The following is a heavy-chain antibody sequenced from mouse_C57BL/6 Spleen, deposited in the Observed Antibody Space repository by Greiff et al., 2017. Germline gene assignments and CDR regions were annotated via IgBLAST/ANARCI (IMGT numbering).Heavy chain of an antibody. CDR3: ARCLDGYYEGYYAMDY. D-gene: IGHD2-3*01. V-gene: IGHV1-20*01. Sequence: VQLQQSGPELVKPGDSVKISCKASGYSFTGYFMNWVMQSHGKSLEWIGRINPYNGDTFYNQKFKGKATLTVDKSSSTAHMELRSLTSEDSAVYYCARCLDGYYEGYYAMDYWGQGTSGTVSS. J-gene: IGHJ4*01. CDR2: INPYNGDT. CDR1: GYSFTGYF.